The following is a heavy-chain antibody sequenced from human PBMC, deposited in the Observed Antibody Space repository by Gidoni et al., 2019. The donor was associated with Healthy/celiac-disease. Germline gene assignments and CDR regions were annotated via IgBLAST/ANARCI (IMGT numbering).Heavy chain of an antibody. CDR3: ARTLTVTTGGYYYYYGMDV. J-gene: IGHJ6*02. D-gene: IGHD4-4*01. Sequence: EVQLVESGGGLVQPGGSLRLSCAASGFTFSSYSMNWVRQAPGKGLECVSYISSSSSTIYYADSVKGRFTISRDNAKNSLYLQMNSLRAEDTAVYYCARTLTVTTGGYYYYYGMDVWGQGTTVTVSS. CDR2: ISSSSSTI. CDR1: GFTFSSYS. V-gene: IGHV3-48*01.